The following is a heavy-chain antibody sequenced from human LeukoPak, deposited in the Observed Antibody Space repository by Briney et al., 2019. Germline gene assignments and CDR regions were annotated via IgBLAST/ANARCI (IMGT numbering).Heavy chain of an antibody. J-gene: IGHJ5*02. Sequence: KASETLSLTCTVSGGSISSSSYYWGWIRQPPGKGLEWIGSIYYSRSTYYNPSLKSRVTISVDTSKKQFSLKLSSVTAADTAVYYCARPENDSGGSRKRGTAFDPWGQGTLVTVSS. CDR1: GGSISSSSYY. CDR2: IYYSRST. V-gene: IGHV4-39*01. CDR3: ARPENDSGGSRKRGTAFDP. D-gene: IGHD2-15*01.